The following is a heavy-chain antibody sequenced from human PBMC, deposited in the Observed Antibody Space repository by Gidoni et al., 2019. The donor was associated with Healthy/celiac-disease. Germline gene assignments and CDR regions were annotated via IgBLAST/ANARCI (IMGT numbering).Heavy chain of an antibody. Sequence: QVQLQESGPGLVKPSQTLSLTCPVSGGSISSGGYYWSWIRQHPGKGLEWIGYIYYSGSTYYNPSLKSRVTISVDTSKNQFSLKLSSVTAADTAVYYCARDRVESLLWFGEGFDPWGQGTLVTVSS. J-gene: IGHJ5*02. CDR2: IYYSGST. CDR3: ARDRVESLLWFGEGFDP. CDR1: GGSISSGGYY. D-gene: IGHD3-10*01. V-gene: IGHV4-31*03.